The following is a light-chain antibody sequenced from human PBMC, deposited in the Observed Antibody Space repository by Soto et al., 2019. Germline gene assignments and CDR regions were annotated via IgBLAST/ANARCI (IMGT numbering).Light chain of an antibody. V-gene: IGLV2-14*03. J-gene: IGLJ1*01. CDR1: SSDVGGFDH. CDR2: DVS. CDR3: NSFPTTTTHV. Sequence: QSALTQPASVSGSPGQSITISCTGASSDVGGFDHVSWYQQHPGKVPRLLIYDVSSRPSAVSDRFSGSKSGNTASLTISGLQAEDEADYYCNSFPTTTTHVFGTGTKVTVL.